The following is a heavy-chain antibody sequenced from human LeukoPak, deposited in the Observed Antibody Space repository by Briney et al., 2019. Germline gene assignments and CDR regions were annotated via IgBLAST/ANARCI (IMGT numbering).Heavy chain of an antibody. J-gene: IGHJ3*02. CDR1: GYTFTSYD. V-gene: IGHV1-8*01. CDR2: MNPNSGNT. D-gene: IGHD5-18*01. Sequence: ASVKVSRKASGYTFTSYDINWVRQATGQGLEWMGWMNPNSGNTGYAQKFQGRVTMTRNTSISTAYMELSSLRSEDTAVYYCARGPPTYTAMVTGDAFDIWGQGTMVTVSS. CDR3: ARGPPTYTAMVTGDAFDI.